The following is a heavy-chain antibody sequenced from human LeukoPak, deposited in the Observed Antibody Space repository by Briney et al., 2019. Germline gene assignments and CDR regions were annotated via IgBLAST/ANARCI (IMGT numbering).Heavy chain of an antibody. D-gene: IGHD3-3*01. CDR1: GGSISSYY. CDR2: IYYSGST. Sequence: SETLSLTCTVSGGSISSYYWSWIRQPPGKGLEWIGYIYYSGSTNYNPSLKSRVTISVDTSKNQFSLKLSSVTAADTAVYYCARSQPPYYDFWSGYPSPGAFDIWGQGTMVTVSS. V-gene: IGHV4-59*01. CDR3: ARSQPPYYDFWSGYPSPGAFDI. J-gene: IGHJ3*02.